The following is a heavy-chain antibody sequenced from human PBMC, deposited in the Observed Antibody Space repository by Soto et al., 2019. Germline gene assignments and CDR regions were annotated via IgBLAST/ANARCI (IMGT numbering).Heavy chain of an antibody. CDR1: GGSITSYY. V-gene: IGHV4-59*08. D-gene: IGHD2-15*01. CDR3: ARHYCSGDSCYQLDY. J-gene: IGHJ4*02. CDR2: IYYSGST. Sequence: QVQLQESGPGLVKPSETLSLTCTVSGGSITSYYWSWIRQPPGKGLEWIGYIYYSGSTNYNPSLKSRVTIXXDXSXXQFSLKLSSVTAGDTAVYYCARHYCSGDSCYQLDYWGQGTLVTVSS.